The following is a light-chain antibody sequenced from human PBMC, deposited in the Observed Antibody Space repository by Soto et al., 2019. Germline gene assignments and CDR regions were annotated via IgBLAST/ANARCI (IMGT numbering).Light chain of an antibody. CDR2: DAS. CDR1: QSVSSY. V-gene: IGKV3-11*01. J-gene: IGKJ1*01. CDR3: QQRSNWPGT. Sequence: EIVLTQSPATLSLSPGERATLSCRASQSVSSYLAWYQQKPGQAPRLLIYDASNRATGIPARFSGSGSGTDFTLTISSLEPEAFEVYYCQQRSNWPGTFGQGTKVDIK.